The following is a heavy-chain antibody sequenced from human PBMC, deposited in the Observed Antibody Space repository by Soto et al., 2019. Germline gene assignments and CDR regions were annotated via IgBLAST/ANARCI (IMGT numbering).Heavy chain of an antibody. V-gene: IGHV4-31*03. CDR1: SGSISSGGYS. D-gene: IGHD3-22*01. J-gene: IGHJ4*02. Sequence: PSETLSLTCTVSSGSISSGGYSWTWIRQHPGKGLEWIGYIYNSGSAYYNPSLRSRLTISIDTSKNQFSLRLSSVTAADTAVYYCARDSYDTTGYYSALQYWGQGTPVTVSS. CDR2: IYNSGSA. CDR3: ARDSYDTTGYYSALQY.